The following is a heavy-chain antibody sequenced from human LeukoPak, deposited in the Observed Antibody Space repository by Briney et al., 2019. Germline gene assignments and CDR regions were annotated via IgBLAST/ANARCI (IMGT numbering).Heavy chain of an antibody. CDR2: ISGSGGST. Sequence: GGTLRLSCAASGFTFSSYGMSWVRQAPGKGLEWVSAISGSGGSTYYADSVKGRFTISRDNSKNTLYLQMNSLRAEDTAVYYCAKDHRGDYYYYYMDVWGKGTTVTVSS. V-gene: IGHV3-23*01. CDR3: AKDHRGDYYYYYMDV. CDR1: GFTFSSYG. J-gene: IGHJ6*03.